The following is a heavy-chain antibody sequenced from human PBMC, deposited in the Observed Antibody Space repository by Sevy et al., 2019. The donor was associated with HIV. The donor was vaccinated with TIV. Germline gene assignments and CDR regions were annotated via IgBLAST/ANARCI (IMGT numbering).Heavy chain of an antibody. Sequence: SETLSLTCAVYGGSFSGYYWSWIRQPPGKGLEWIGEINHSGSTNYNPSLKSRVTISVETSKNQFSLKLSSVTAADTAVYYCARVQYSSSWARYYYYMDVWGKGTTVTVSS. D-gene: IGHD6-13*01. CDR2: INHSGST. J-gene: IGHJ6*03. CDR1: GGSFSGYY. CDR3: ARVQYSSSWARYYYYMDV. V-gene: IGHV4-34*01.